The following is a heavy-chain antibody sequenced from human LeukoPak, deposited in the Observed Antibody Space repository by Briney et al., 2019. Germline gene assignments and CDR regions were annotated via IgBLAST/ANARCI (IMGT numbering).Heavy chain of an antibody. D-gene: IGHD6-13*01. CDR1: GFTFSNYN. CDR3: AREQRLVMSYM. CDR2: ISSSSTI. J-gene: IGHJ4*02. V-gene: IGHV3-48*01. Sequence: GGSLRLSCAASGFTFSNYNMNWVRQAPEKGLEWVSYISSSSTIYYADSVKGRFTISRDNAKNSLYLQMNSLRAEDTAVYYCAREQRLVMSYMWGQGTLVTVSS.